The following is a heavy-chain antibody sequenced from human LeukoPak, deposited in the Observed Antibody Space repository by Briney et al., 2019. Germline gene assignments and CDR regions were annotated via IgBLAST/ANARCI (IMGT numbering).Heavy chain of an antibody. Sequence: GSLRLSCAASGFIFNTYAMSWVRQAPGKGLEWIGYIYYSGSTNYNPSLKSRVTMSVDTSKNQFSLKLSSVTAADTAVYYCARDRLGEPIDYWGRGTLVTVSS. V-gene: IGHV4-59*01. D-gene: IGHD3-16*01. CDR2: IYYSGST. J-gene: IGHJ4*02. CDR3: ARDRLGEPIDY. CDR1: GFIFNTYA.